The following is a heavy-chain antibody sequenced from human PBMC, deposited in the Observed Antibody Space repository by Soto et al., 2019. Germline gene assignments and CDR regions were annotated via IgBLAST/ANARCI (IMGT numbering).Heavy chain of an antibody. Sequence: ASVKVSCKSSGYTFTSNGISWARQAPGQGLEWMGWISAYNGNTNYSQKLQGRVTMTRDTSASTAYMELRSLRSEDTAVYYCARDHRIVVVPAAMGIGYWGQGTLVTVSS. D-gene: IGHD2-2*01. CDR3: ARDHRIVVVPAAMGIGY. V-gene: IGHV1-18*01. J-gene: IGHJ4*02. CDR2: ISAYNGNT. CDR1: GYTFTSNG.